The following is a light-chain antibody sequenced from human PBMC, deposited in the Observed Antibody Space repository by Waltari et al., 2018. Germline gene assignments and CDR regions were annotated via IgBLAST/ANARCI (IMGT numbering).Light chain of an antibody. CDR2: DVS. Sequence: QSALTQPASVSGSPGQSITISCTGTSSDVGGYNYVSWYQQHPGKAPKLMIYDVSKRPSGVSNRFSGSNSGNTASLTISGLQAEDEADYYCSSYTSSSTWVFGTGTKVTVL. CDR3: SSYTSSSTWV. J-gene: IGLJ1*01. CDR1: SSDVGGYNY. V-gene: IGLV2-14*01.